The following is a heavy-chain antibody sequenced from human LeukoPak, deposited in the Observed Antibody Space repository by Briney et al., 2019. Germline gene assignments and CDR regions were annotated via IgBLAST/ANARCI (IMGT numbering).Heavy chain of an antibody. J-gene: IGHJ5*02. CDR2: ISYDGSNK. CDR1: GFTFSSYA. CDR3: ARDGRDYYDSSGYYFPWFDP. Sequence: PGGSLRLSCAASGFTFSSYAMHWARQAPGKGLEWVAVISYDGSNKYYADSVKGRFTISRDNSKNTLYLQMNSLRAEDTAVYYCARDGRDYYDSSGYYFPWFDPWGQGTLVTVSS. D-gene: IGHD3-22*01. V-gene: IGHV3-30*04.